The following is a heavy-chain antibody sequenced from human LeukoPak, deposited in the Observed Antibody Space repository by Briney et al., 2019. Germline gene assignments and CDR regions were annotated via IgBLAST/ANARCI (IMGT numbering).Heavy chain of an antibody. J-gene: IGHJ4*02. CDR2: IYHSGST. CDR3: ASSEAAAGKFDY. Sequence: PPQTLSLTCAVSGGSISSGGYSWSWIRQPPGKGLEWIGYIYHSGSTYYNPSLKSRVTISVDRSKNQFSLKLSSVTAADTAVYYCASSEAAAGKFDYWGQGTLVTVSS. D-gene: IGHD6-13*01. V-gene: IGHV4-30-2*01. CDR1: GGSISSGGYS.